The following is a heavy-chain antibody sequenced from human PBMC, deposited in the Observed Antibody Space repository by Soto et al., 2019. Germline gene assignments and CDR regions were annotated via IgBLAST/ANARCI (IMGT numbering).Heavy chain of an antibody. J-gene: IGHJ4*02. CDR2: ISWSSVYT. CDR1: EFTFDDYA. D-gene: IGHD2-21*01. V-gene: IGHV3-9*01. CDR3: VKDKRLGGEVSTYSFDF. Sequence: EVQLVESGGGLVHPGGSLRLSCAASEFTFDDYAMHWVRQAPGKGLELVAVISWSSVYTGDADSVKGRFTISRDNAKNYLYLEMNSLRPEDTAIYYCVKDKRLGGEVSTYSFDFWGQGTLVTVSS.